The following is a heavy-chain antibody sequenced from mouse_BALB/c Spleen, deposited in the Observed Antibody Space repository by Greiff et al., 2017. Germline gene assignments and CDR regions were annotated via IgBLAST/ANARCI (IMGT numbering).Heavy chain of an antibody. D-gene: IGHD2-4*01. V-gene: IGHV1-26*01. CDR2: INPYNGAT. CDR1: GYSFTGYY. J-gene: IGHJ4*01. Sequence: VQLKESGPELVKPGASVKISCKASGYSFTGYYMHWVKQSHVKSLEWIGRINPYNGATSYNQNFKDKASLTVDKSSSTAYMELHSLTSEDSAVYYCARGGMITTGYYAMDYWGQGTSVTVSS. CDR3: ARGGMITTGYYAMDY.